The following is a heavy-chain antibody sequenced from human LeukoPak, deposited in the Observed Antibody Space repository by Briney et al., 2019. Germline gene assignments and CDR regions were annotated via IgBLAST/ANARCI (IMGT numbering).Heavy chain of an antibody. V-gene: IGHV3-48*04. CDR1: GFTFSSYS. Sequence: GGSLRLSCAASGFTFSSYSMNWVRQAPGKGLEWVSYISSSSSTIYYADSVKGRFTISRDNAKNSLYLQMNSLRAEDTAVYYCARDPPYDSSGPKDYWGQGTLVTVSS. J-gene: IGHJ4*02. D-gene: IGHD3-22*01. CDR3: ARDPPYDSSGPKDY. CDR2: ISSSSSTI.